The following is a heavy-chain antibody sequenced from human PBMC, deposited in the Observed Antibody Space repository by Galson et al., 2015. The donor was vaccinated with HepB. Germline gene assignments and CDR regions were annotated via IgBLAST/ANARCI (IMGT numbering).Heavy chain of an antibody. D-gene: IGHD3-16*01. J-gene: IGHJ4*02. CDR1: GGTFRGTFSSYA. Sequence: SCKASGGTFRGTFSSYAIIWVRQAPGQGLEWMGGILPIFGTANYTQKFQGRVTITADESTSTAYMELSSLRSEDTAVYYCARDLGRPRFDYWGQGTLVTVSS. CDR3: ARDLGRPRFDY. CDR2: ILPIFGTA. V-gene: IGHV1-69*01.